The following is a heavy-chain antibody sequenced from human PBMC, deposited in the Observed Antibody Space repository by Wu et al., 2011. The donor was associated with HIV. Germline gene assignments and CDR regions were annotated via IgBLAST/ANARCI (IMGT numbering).Heavy chain of an antibody. CDR1: RDTFRSSA. CDR2: IIPSFDTA. J-gene: IGHJ4*02. D-gene: IGHD3-3*01. CDR3: ASQSYDFYPD. V-gene: IGHV1-69*05. Sequence: QVQLVQSGAEVKRPGSSVMVSCRASRDTFRSSAISWVRQAPGQGLEWMGGIIPSFDTANYAQKFQGRVTITTDKSTAYMEMSSLTSEDTAVYYCASQSYDFYPDWGQGTLVTVSS.